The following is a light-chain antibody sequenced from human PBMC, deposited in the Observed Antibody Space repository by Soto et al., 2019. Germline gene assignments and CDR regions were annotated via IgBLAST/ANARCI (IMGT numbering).Light chain of an antibody. J-gene: IGKJ5*01. Sequence: VATEYPVPRSLFREERATLSCRASQNVTNNYLAWYQQKPGQAPRLLIDGASSRASGVPDRFSGSGSGTDFTLTISSLQPEDFAVYYCQQYCNSAGTFGQGTRLEIK. CDR2: GAS. CDR1: QNVTNNY. CDR3: QQYCNSAGT. V-gene: IGKV3-20*01.